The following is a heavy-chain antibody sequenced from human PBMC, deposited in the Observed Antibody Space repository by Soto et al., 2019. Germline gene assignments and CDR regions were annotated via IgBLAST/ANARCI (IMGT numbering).Heavy chain of an antibody. CDR1: GGSFSNYG. J-gene: IGHJ4*02. V-gene: IGHV1-69*01. Sequence: QVQLVQSGAEVKKPGSSVKVSCKASGGSFSNYGVNWVRQAPGQGLEWMGGIIPIFGTAKYAQKFQGRVTITADDSTRTAYMELSSLRSEDTAVYYCARDGTLYDSRAYYYLYWGQGTLVTVSS. CDR3: ARDGTLYDSRAYYYLY. CDR2: IIPIFGTA. D-gene: IGHD3-22*01.